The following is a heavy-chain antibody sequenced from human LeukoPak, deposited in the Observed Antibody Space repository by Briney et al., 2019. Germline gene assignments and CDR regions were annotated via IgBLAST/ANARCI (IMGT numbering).Heavy chain of an antibody. J-gene: IGHJ4*02. CDR1: GGSFSGYY. CDR2: ITHSGST. V-gene: IGHV4-34*01. Sequence: SETLSLTCAVYGGSFSGYYWNWIRQPPGKGLEWIGEITHSGSTNYNPSLKSRVTISVDTSKNQFSLKLSSVTAADTAVYYCARQLDLVGATDYWGQGTLVTVSS. CDR3: ARQLDLVGATDY. D-gene: IGHD1-26*01.